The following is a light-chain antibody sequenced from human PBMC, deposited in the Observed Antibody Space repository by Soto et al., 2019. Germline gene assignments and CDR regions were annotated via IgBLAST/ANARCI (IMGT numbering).Light chain of an antibody. Sequence: QTVVTQPPSVSAAPGQKVTISCSGSSSNIGNHYVAWYQHVPGTAPKLLIYDNTKRPSGIPDRFSGSQSGTSATLAITGLQTGDEADYYCASWDNSLSAYVFGTGTKLTVL. CDR2: DNT. CDR3: ASWDNSLSAYV. CDR1: SSNIGNHY. V-gene: IGLV1-51*01. J-gene: IGLJ1*01.